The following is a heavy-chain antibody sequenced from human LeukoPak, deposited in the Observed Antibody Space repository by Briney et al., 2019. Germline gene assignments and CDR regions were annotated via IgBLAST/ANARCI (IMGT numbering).Heavy chain of an antibody. CDR3: ARDLSYDFWSGYYWPLYGMDV. J-gene: IGHJ6*02. D-gene: IGHD3-3*01. V-gene: IGHV3-74*01. CDR1: GFTFSSYW. CDR2: INSDGSST. Sequence: GGSLRLSCAASGFTFSSYWMHWVRQAPGKGLVWVSRINSDGSSTSYADSVRGRFTISRDNAKNTLYLQMNSLRAEDTAVYYCARDLSYDFWSGYYWPLYGMDVWGQGTTVTVSS.